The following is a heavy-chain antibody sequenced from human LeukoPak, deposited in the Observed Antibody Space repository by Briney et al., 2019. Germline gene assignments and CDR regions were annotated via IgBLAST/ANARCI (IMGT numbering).Heavy chain of an antibody. CDR1: GDSVSSILTT. Sequence: SQTLSLTCAISGDSVSSILTTWNWIRQSPSRGLEWLGRTYYRSKWLNDYEVSVKSRITINPDTSKNQFSLQLNSVTPEDTAVYYCARASSGRFDYWGQGTLVTVSP. CDR3: ARASSGRFDY. J-gene: IGHJ4*02. V-gene: IGHV6-1*01. CDR2: TYYRSKWLN. D-gene: IGHD1-26*01.